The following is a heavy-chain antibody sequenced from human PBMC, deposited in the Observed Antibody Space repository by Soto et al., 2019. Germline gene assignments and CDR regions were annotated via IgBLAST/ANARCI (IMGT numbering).Heavy chain of an antibody. J-gene: IGHJ6*02. CDR3: AAKQPGSGWYYYYYGMDV. Sequence: GASVEVCCKASGLTFTSSAVQWVRQARGQRLEWIGWIVVGSGNTNYAQKFQERVTITRDMSTSTAYMELSGLRSEDTAVYYCAAKQPGSGWYYYYYGMDVWGQGTTVTVSS. V-gene: IGHV1-58*01. CDR2: IVVGSGNT. D-gene: IGHD6-19*01. CDR1: GLTFTSSA.